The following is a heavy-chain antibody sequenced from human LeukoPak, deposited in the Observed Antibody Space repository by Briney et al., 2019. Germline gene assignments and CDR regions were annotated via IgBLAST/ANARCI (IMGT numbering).Heavy chain of an antibody. D-gene: IGHD3-22*01. V-gene: IGHV3-21*01. CDR2: ISSSSSYI. J-gene: IGHJ4*02. CDR1: GFTFSSYS. CDR3: ARAAGYYDAWDY. Sequence: GGSLRLSCAASGFTFSSYSMNWVRQAPGKGLEWVSSISSSSSYIYYADSVKGRFTISRDNAKNSLYLQMNSLRAEDTAVYYCARAAGYYDAWDYWGQGTLVTVSS.